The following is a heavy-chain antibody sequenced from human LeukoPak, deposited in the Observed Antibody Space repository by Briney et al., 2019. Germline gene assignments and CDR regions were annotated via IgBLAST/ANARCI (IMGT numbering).Heavy chain of an antibody. Sequence: LAGGSLRLSCAASGFTFSGYAMNWVRQAPGKGLEWVSLIFASGSTTKYADSVKGRFTISRDNAKNSLHLQMNSLRAEDTAVYYCARRLWGITVTTSLFAFDMWGQGTMVTVSS. CDR1: GFTFSGYA. D-gene: IGHD4-17*01. V-gene: IGHV3-23*05. J-gene: IGHJ3*02. CDR2: IFASGSTT. CDR3: ARRLWGITVTTSLFAFDM.